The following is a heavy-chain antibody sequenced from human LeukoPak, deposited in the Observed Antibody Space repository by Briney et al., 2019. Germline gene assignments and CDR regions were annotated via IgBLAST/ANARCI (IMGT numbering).Heavy chain of an antibody. Sequence: GGSLRLSCAASGFTFSSYSMNWVRQAPGKGLEWVSSISSSSSYIYYADSVKGRFTISRDNAKNSLYLQMNSLRAEDTAVYYCARSITMIVVVTANDAFDIWGQGTMVTVSS. V-gene: IGHV3-21*04. CDR1: GFTFSSYS. CDR3: ARSITMIVVVTANDAFDI. D-gene: IGHD3-22*01. CDR2: ISSSSSYI. J-gene: IGHJ3*02.